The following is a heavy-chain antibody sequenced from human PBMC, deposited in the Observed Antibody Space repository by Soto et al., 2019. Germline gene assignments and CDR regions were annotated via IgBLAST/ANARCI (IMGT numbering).Heavy chain of an antibody. V-gene: IGHV3-53*01. Sequence: EVHLVESGGGLIQPGGSLTLSCAASGFAVSNTYMSWVRQAPGRGLGWVSFIYSDGTTCYADSVKGRVTISRDTSKNTLSLQMNRLRAEDTAVYSCARACSGGSCYPALGAWGQGTLVTVSS. D-gene: IGHD2-15*01. CDR2: IYSDGTT. J-gene: IGHJ5*02. CDR1: GFAVSNTY. CDR3: ARACSGGSCYPALGA.